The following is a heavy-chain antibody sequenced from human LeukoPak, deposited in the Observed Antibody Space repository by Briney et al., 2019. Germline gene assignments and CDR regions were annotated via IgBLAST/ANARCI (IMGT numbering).Heavy chain of an antibody. CDR2: FSASGNS. CDR1: GDSISSDDYY. CDR3: ARHGSYGSGNYYNAPIDY. V-gene: IGHV4-61*02. Sequence: PSETLSLTCTVSGDSISSDDYYWSWIQQPAVKGLEWIGRFSASGNSNYNPSLKSRLTISVDRSKNQFSLKLSSVTAADTAVYYCARHGSYGSGNYYNAPIDYWGQGTLVTVSS. D-gene: IGHD3-10*01. J-gene: IGHJ4*02.